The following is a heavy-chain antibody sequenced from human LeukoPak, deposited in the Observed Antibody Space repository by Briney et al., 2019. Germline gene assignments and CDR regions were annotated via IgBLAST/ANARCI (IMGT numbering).Heavy chain of an antibody. CDR1: GFTFSNAW. CDR2: IKSKTDGGTT. J-gene: IGHJ6*03. Sequence: GGSLRLSCAASGFTFSNAWMSWVRQAPGKGLEWVGCIKSKTDGGTTDYAAPVKGRFTISRDDSKNTLYLQMNSLKTEDTAVYYCTTDSPPYCGGDWYPDDYYYYYMDVWGKGTTVTVSS. CDR3: TTDSPPYCGGDWYPDDYYYYYMDV. V-gene: IGHV3-15*01. D-gene: IGHD2-21*02.